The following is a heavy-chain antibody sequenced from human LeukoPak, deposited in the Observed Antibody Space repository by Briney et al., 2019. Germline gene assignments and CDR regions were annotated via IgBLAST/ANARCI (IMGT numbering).Heavy chain of an antibody. CDR1: GFTFSNYW. V-gene: IGHV3-7*01. Sequence: GGSLRLSCAASGFTFSNYWRTWVRQAPGKGLEWVADINQDGSERYYPDSVKGRITISRDDAKNSLYLQMNSLSGEDTAVYYCARRLPMAHWGQGTLVTVS. J-gene: IGHJ4*02. CDR2: INQDGSER. CDR3: ARRLPMAH. D-gene: IGHD2/OR15-2a*01.